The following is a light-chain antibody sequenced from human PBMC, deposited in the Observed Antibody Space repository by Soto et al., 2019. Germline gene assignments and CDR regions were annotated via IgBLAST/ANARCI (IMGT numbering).Light chain of an antibody. CDR3: QKRNTWPPLFT. V-gene: IGKV3-11*01. J-gene: IGKJ3*01. CDR1: QSISSY. CDR2: DAS. Sequence: EIVLTQSPATLSLSPGERATLSCRASQSISSYLAWYQQKPGQAPRLLIYDASNRATGIPARFSGSGSGTDFTLTISSLEPEDFAVYYCQKRNTWPPLFTFGPGTKVDIK.